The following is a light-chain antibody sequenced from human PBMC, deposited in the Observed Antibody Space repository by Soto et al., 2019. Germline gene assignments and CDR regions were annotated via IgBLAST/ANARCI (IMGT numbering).Light chain of an antibody. CDR3: GTWDSNLSSVV. J-gene: IGLJ3*02. Sequence: QSALTQPPSVSAAPGQTVTISCSGRSSNIGNNYVSWYQQLPGTAPKLLIYDNNKRASGIPDRFSGSKSGTSATLGITGLQTGDEADYYCGTWDSNLSSVVFGGGTKVTVL. CDR1: SSNIGNNY. V-gene: IGLV1-51*01. CDR2: DNN.